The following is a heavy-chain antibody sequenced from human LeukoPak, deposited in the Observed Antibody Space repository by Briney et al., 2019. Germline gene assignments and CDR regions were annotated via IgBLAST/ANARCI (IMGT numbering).Heavy chain of an antibody. CDR1: GYTFTSYG. D-gene: IGHD3-3*01. CDR3: ARELYDFWSGYYNLYFDY. J-gene: IGHJ4*02. Sequence: ASVKVSCKASGYTFTSYGISWVRQAPGQGLEWMGWISAYNGNTNYAQKLQGRVTMTTDTSTSTAYMELRSLRSDNTAVYYCARELYDFWSGYYNLYFDYWGQGTLVTVSS. CDR2: ISAYNGNT. V-gene: IGHV1-18*01.